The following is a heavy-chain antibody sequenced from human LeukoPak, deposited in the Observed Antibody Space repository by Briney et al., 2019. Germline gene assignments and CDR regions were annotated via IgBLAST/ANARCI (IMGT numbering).Heavy chain of an antibody. Sequence: GGSLRLSCVASGFTFSTYWMSWVRQAPGKGLEWVANINQDGSEKYYVDSVKGRFTISRDNAKNSLYLQMNSLRAEDTAMYYCARDCSSTSCYVPLYWGQGTLVTVS. J-gene: IGHJ4*02. CDR3: ARDCSSTSCYVPLY. CDR1: GFTFSTYW. D-gene: IGHD2-2*01. V-gene: IGHV3-7*01. CDR2: INQDGSEK.